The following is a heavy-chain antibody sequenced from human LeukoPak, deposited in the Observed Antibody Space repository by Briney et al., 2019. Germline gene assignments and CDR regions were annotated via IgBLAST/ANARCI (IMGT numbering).Heavy chain of an antibody. D-gene: IGHD3-3*01. Sequence: PGGSLRLSCVASEFSFRSYGLHWVRQAPGKGLEWVAVISHDGITEHYADSVQGRFTISRDNFQKTLYLQMNSLRAEDTAVYYCAKLAPTFYDFWSGYEKNYCYGMDVWGQGTTVTVSS. CDR3: AKLAPTFYDFWSGYEKNYCYGMDV. CDR1: EFSFRSYG. CDR2: ISHDGITE. V-gene: IGHV3-30*18. J-gene: IGHJ6*02.